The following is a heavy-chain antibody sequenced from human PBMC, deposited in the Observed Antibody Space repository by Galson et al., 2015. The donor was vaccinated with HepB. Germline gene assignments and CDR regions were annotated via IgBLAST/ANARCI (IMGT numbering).Heavy chain of an antibody. CDR1: GFTFSSYW. D-gene: IGHD2-2*03. CDR3: ARDLGIGGENPRKDFDY. V-gene: IGHV3-74*01. Sequence: SLRLSCAASGFTFSSYWMHWVRQAPGKGLVWVSRINSDGSSTSYADSVKGRFTISRDNAKNTLYLQMNSLRAEDTAVYYCARDLGIGGENPRKDFDYWGQGTLVTASS. J-gene: IGHJ4*02. CDR2: INSDGSST.